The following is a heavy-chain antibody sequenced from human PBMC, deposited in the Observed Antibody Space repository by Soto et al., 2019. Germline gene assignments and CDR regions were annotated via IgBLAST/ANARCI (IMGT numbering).Heavy chain of an antibody. J-gene: IGHJ4*02. CDR3: ARIGVLRYFDWLLIDY. Sequence: GASVKVSCKASGYTLTSYGISWVRQAPGQGLEWMGWISAYNGNTNYAQKLQGRVTMTTDTSTSTAYMELRSLRSDDTAVYYCARIGVLRYFDWLLIDYWGQGTLVTVSS. CDR2: ISAYNGNT. V-gene: IGHV1-18*01. CDR1: GYTLTSYG. D-gene: IGHD3-9*01.